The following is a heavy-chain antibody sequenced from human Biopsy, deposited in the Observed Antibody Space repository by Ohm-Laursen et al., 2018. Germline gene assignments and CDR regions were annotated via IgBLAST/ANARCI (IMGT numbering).Heavy chain of an antibody. CDR3: ARDRMTDVFGGPTRTDVFDS. CDR2: VNPNSGAT. D-gene: IGHD3-10*01. V-gene: IGHV1-2*02. Sequence: GSSVKVSCKASGSTFNDYFIHWVRQSPGQGLEWMGWVNPNSGATNSAENFRDRVTLTRDTSISAVYIESRRLKSDDAAVYYCARDRMTDVFGGPTRTDVFDSWGQGTPVTVSS. J-gene: IGHJ4*02. CDR1: GSTFNDYF.